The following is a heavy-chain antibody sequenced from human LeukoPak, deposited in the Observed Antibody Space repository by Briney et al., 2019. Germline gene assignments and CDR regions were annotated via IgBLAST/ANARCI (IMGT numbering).Heavy chain of an antibody. CDR1: GFTFSSDA. D-gene: IGHD5-12*01. V-gene: IGHV3-23*01. J-gene: IGHJ4*02. CDR2: ISISGGNT. Sequence: PGGSLRLSCAASGFTFSSDAMTWARQAPGKGLEWVSTISISGGNTYYADSVKGRFTISRDNSKNTLYLQMNSLRAEDTAVYYCARDPRGYDFLDYWGQGTLVTVSS. CDR3: ARDPRGYDFLDY.